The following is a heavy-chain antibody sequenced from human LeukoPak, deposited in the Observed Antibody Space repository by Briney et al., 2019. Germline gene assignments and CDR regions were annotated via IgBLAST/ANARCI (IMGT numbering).Heavy chain of an antibody. D-gene: IGHD5-18*01. CDR2: IYYSGST. CDR1: GGSISSSSYY. J-gene: IGHJ3*02. CDR3: ARFSGAMGAFDI. V-gene: IGHV4-39*01. Sequence: SETLSLTCTVSGGSISSSSYYWGWIRQPPGKGLEWIGSIYYSGSTYYNPSLKSRVTISVDTSKNQFSLKLSSVTAADTAVYYCARFSGAMGAFDIWGQGTMVTVSS.